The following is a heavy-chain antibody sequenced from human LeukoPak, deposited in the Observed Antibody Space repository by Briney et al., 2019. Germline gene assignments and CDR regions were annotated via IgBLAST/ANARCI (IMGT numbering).Heavy chain of an antibody. CDR3: ARLGHCGETNCYSDFYYMDV. Sequence: ASVKVSCKASGYTFTGYYMHWVRQAPGQGLEWMGWINPNSGGTNYAQKFQGRVTMTRDTSISTAYMELSRLRSDDTAVYYCARLGHCGETNCYSDFYYMDVWGKGTTVIVSS. V-gene: IGHV1-2*02. CDR1: GYTFTGYY. CDR2: INPNSGGT. D-gene: IGHD2-21*01. J-gene: IGHJ6*03.